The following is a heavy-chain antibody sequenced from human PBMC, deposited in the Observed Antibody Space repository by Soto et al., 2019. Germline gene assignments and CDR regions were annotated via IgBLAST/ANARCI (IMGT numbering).Heavy chain of an antibody. CDR3: AEFSFGSGNSFAA. V-gene: IGHV2-5*01. CDR1: GISLHTTGLG. J-gene: IGHJ5*02. Sequence: SGPTLVNPTQTLTLNCTFSGISLHTTGLGLGWIRQPPGKALDWLGLIYWNDDHRSNPSLRSRLNITKDTSKNQVVLIMTNVDPLDTATYFCAEFSFGSGNSFAAWGQGNLVTISS. CDR2: IYWNDDH. D-gene: IGHD3-10*01.